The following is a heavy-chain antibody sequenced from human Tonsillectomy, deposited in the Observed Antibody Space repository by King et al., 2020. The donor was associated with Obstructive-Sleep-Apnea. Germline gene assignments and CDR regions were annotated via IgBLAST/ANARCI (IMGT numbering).Heavy chain of an antibody. J-gene: IGHJ3*02. D-gene: IGHD4-17*01. V-gene: IGHV4-31*03. CDR3: ARVTDYGDYPDAFDI. CDR2: IYYRGST. CDR1: GGSISRGGYY. Sequence: QLQESGPGLVKPSQTLSPTCTVSGGSISRGGYYWSWIRQHPGKGLEWIGYIYYRGSTYYNPSLKSRATILVDTSKNQFSLKLSSVTAADTAVYYCARVTDYGDYPDAFDIWGQGTMVTVSS.